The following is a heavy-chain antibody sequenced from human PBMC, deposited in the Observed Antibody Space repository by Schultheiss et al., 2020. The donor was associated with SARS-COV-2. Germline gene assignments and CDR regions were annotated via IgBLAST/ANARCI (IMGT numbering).Heavy chain of an antibody. J-gene: IGHJ4*02. CDR1: GGSISSNSYY. V-gene: IGHV4-39*01. CDR2: IYYSGST. Sequence: SETLSLTCTVSGGSISSNSYYWGWIRQPPGKGLEWIASIYYSGSTNYNPSLKSRVTISGDTSKNQFSLKVTSVTAADTAVYYCARLSSGWYLDYWGQGTLVTVS. D-gene: IGHD6-19*01. CDR3: ARLSSGWYLDY.